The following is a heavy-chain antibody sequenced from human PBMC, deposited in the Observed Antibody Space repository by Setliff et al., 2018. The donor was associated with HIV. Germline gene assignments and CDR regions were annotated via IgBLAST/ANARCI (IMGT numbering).Heavy chain of an antibody. CDR1: GYSFTNYW. CDR2: IYGGDSDT. CDR3: ARHTPHLEFLEWFASHYYHYYYMDV. V-gene: IGHV5-51*01. Sequence: GESLKISCKGSGYSFTNYWIAWVRQMPGQGLEWGGSIYGGDSDTRYSQSFQGQVTIPADKSINTAYVQWSSLKASDTATYFCARHTPHLEFLEWFASHYYHYYYMDVWHQGTTVTVSS. J-gene: IGHJ6*03. D-gene: IGHD3-3*01.